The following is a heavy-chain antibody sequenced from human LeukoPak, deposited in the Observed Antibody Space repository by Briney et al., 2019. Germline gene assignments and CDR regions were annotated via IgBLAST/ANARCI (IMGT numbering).Heavy chain of an antibody. Sequence: PGGSLRLSCAASGFTFTNAWMSWVRHAPGKGLGWEAVISYDGSNKYYADSVKGRFTISRDNSKNTLYLQMNRLRAEDTAVYYCAKDRVRYSSSAGGDYWGQGTLVTVSS. J-gene: IGHJ4*02. CDR1: GFTFTNAW. V-gene: IGHV3-30*18. CDR3: AKDRVRYSSSAGGDY. D-gene: IGHD6-6*01. CDR2: ISYDGSNK.